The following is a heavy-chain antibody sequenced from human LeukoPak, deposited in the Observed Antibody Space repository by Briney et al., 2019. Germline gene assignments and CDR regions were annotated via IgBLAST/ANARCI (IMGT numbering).Heavy chain of an antibody. CDR1: GGSISSYY. Sequence: SETLSLTCTVSGGSISSYYWSWIRQPPGKGLEWIGYIYYSGSTNYNPSLKSRVTISVDTSKNQFSLKLSSVTAADTAVYYCARGFLSSSWHFDYWGQGTLVTASS. D-gene: IGHD6-13*01. J-gene: IGHJ4*02. CDR2: IYYSGST. CDR3: ARGFLSSSWHFDY. V-gene: IGHV4-59*01.